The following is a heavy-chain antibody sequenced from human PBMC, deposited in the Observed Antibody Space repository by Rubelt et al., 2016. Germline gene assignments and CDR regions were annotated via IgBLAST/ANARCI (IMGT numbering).Heavy chain of an antibody. CDR2: IKQDGSEK. J-gene: IGHJ4*02. Sequence: GLEWVANIKQDGSEKYYVDSVKGRFTISRDNSKNTLYLQMNSLRAEDTAVYYCARDGVYSGSYLGYFDYWGQGTLVTVSS. CDR3: ARDGVYSGSYLGYFDY. V-gene: IGHV3-7*01. D-gene: IGHD1-26*01.